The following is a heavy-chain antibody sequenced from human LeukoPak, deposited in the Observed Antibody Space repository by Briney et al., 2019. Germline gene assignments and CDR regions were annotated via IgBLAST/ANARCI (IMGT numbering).Heavy chain of an antibody. CDR1: GFTFSDYY. D-gene: IGHD3-10*02. CDR3: AELGITMIGGV. CDR2: ISSSSSYI. V-gene: IGHV3-11*06. Sequence: GGSLRLSCAASGFTFSDYYMSWIRQAPGKGLEWVSSISSSSSYIYYADSVKGRFTISRDNAKNSLYLQMNSLRAEDTAVYYCAELGITMIGGVWGKGTTVTVSS. J-gene: IGHJ6*04.